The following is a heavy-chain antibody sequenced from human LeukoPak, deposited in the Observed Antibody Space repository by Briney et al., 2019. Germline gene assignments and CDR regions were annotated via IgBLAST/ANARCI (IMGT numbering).Heavy chain of an antibody. CDR2: INYDARSR. D-gene: IGHD1-1*01. CDR3: ATTPGAYYYYHMDV. V-gene: IGHV3-74*01. Sequence: PGGSLRLSCAASGFTFSLSWMHWVRQAPGKGLEWVSSINYDARSRTYADSMKGRLTISRDNAKNTLFLQMNSLRAEDTAVYYCATTPGAYYYYHMDVWGQGTTVTVSS. J-gene: IGHJ6*02. CDR1: GFTFSLSW.